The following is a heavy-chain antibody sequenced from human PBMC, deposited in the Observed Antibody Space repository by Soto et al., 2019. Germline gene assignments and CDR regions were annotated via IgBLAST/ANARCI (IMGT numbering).Heavy chain of an antibody. J-gene: IGHJ4*02. Sequence: QITLKESGPTLVKPTQTLTLTCTFSGFSLTTDGVGVDWIRQPPGKALEWLGLIHWNDEERYRPSLQSRLTITKDTSRNQVVLTMTNMDPVDTATYYCAHRTTVTSGINWGQGTLVTVSS. D-gene: IGHD4-4*01. CDR3: AHRTTVTSGIN. CDR2: IHWNDEE. V-gene: IGHV2-5*01. CDR1: GFSLTTDGVG.